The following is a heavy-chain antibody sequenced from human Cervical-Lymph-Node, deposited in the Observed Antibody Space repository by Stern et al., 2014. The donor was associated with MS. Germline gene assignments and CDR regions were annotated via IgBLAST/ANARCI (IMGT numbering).Heavy chain of an antibody. D-gene: IGHD5-12*01. CDR1: GGSISSGDYY. J-gene: IGHJ4*02. CDR2: IYDSGST. CDR3: ARSLAGSDYVPLNDY. Sequence: VPLVQSGPGLVKPSQTLSLTCTVSGGSISSGDYYWSWIRQPPGKGLEWIGYIYDSGSTYYNPSLKSRVTISVDTSKNQFSLKLSSVTAADTAVYYCARSLAGSDYVPLNDYWGQGTLVTVSS. V-gene: IGHV4-30-4*01.